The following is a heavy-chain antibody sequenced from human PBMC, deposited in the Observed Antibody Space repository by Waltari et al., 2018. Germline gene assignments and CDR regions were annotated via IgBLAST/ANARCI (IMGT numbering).Heavy chain of an antibody. D-gene: IGHD3-22*01. Sequence: QVQLVQSGAEVKKPGSSVKVSCKASGGTFSSYAISWVRQAPGQGLEWMGGMITSCGTANYAQKFQGRVRMTADKATSTAYMELSSLRSEDTAVYYCASPRVDSSGYYGYWGQGTLVTVSS. J-gene: IGHJ4*02. CDR2: MITSCGTA. V-gene: IGHV1-69*14. CDR3: ASPRVDSSGYYGY. CDR1: GGTFSSYA.